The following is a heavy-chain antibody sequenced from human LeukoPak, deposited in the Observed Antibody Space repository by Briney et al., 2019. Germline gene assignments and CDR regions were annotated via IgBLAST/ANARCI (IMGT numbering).Heavy chain of an antibody. J-gene: IGHJ4*02. CDR3: ARDLEYSSSLFDY. CDR2: IYSGGST. CDR1: GFTVSSNY. D-gene: IGHD6-13*01. Sequence: GGSLRLSCAASGFTVSSNYMSWVRQTPGKGLEWVSVIYSGGSTYYADSVKGRFTISRDNSKNTLYLQMNSLRAEDTAVYYCARDLEYSSSLFDYWGQGTLVTVSS. V-gene: IGHV3-53*01.